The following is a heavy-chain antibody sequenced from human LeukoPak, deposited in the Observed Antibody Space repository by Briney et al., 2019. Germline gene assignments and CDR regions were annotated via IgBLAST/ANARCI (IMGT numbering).Heavy chain of an antibody. CDR1: GGTISSYA. J-gene: IGHJ4*02. CDR2: IIPIFGTA. D-gene: IGHD4-17*01. CDR3: ARAYYGDYLNLDY. Sequence: GASVKVSCKASGGTISSYAISWVRQAPGQGLECMGGIIPIFGTANYAQKFQGRVTITTDESTSTAYMELSSLRSEDTAVYYCARAYYGDYLNLDYWGQGTLVTVSS. V-gene: IGHV1-69*05.